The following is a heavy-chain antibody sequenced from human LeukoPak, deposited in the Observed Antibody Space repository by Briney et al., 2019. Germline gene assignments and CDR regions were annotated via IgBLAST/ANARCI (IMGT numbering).Heavy chain of an antibody. CDR2: IYYSGST. Sequence: SETLSLTCTVSGGSISSYYWSWIRQPPGKGLEWIGYIYYSGSTNYNPSLKSRVTISVDTSKNQFSLKLSSVTAADTAVYYCASAYDSSGYRFDYWGQGTLVTVSS. CDR1: GGSISSYY. V-gene: IGHV4-59*01. D-gene: IGHD3-22*01. J-gene: IGHJ4*02. CDR3: ASAYDSSGYRFDY.